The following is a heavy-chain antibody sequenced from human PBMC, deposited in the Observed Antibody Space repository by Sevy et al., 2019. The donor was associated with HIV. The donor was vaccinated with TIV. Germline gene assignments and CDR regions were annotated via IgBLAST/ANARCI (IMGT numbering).Heavy chain of an antibody. V-gene: IGHV3-7*01. D-gene: IGHD1-26*01. Sequence: GGSLRLSCAASGFTFSSYWMNWVRQAPGKGLEWVANIKRDGSEKYYVDSVKGRFTVSRDNARNSLYLQMNSLRAEDTAVYYCARDPAQGAYTYFDYWGQRTLVTVSS. CDR2: IKRDGSEK. CDR3: ARDPAQGAYTYFDY. J-gene: IGHJ4*02. CDR1: GFTFSSYW.